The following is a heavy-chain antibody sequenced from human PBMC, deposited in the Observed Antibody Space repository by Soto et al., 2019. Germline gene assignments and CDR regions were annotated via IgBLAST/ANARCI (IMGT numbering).Heavy chain of an antibody. V-gene: IGHV1-18*01. Sequence: ASVKVSCKASGYTFTSYGIRCVRQAPGQGLGWMGWISAHNGHTDYAQKFQGRVTMTTDTSTTTAYMELRSLRSDDTAVFYCARGHDMDVWGQGTTVTVSS. J-gene: IGHJ6*02. CDR3: ARGHDMDV. CDR2: ISAHNGHT. CDR1: GYTFTSYG.